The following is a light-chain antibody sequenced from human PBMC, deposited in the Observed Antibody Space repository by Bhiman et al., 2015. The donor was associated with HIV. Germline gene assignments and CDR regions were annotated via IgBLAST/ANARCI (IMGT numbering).Light chain of an antibody. CDR2: HVS. J-gene: IGLJ3*02. V-gene: IGLV2-14*03. CDR3: SSYTRSSTLWM. CDR1: SSDIGGSDS. Sequence: QSALTQPASVSGSPGQSITISCSGTSSDIGGSDSVSWYQHHPGKAPKLIIYHVSEWPAGVSSRFSGSKSGNTASLAISGLRAEDEADYYCSSYTRSSTLWMFGGGTKLTVL.